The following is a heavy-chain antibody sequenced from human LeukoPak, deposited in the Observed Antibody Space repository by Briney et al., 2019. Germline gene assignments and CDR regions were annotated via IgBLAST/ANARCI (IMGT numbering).Heavy chain of an antibody. Sequence: SETLSLTCSVSGGSISTYYWSWIRQPPGKGLEWIGYIYYSGSTNTNYNPSLKSRVNISVDTSKNQFSLKLGSVTAADTAVYYCARGYCSGGSCSLLDYWGQGTLVTVSS. J-gene: IGHJ4*02. CDR3: ARGYCSGGSCSLLDY. D-gene: IGHD2-15*01. CDR1: GGSISTYY. CDR2: IYYSGSTNT. V-gene: IGHV4-59*01.